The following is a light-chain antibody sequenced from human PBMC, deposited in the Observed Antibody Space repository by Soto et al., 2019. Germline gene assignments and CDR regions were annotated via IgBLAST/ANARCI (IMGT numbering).Light chain of an antibody. Sequence: QSALTQPPSASGSPGQSVTISCTGTSSDIGTYKYVSWYQQHPGKAPKLMIYEVTKRPSGVPDRFSGSKSGNTASLTVSGLQADDEADYYCSSYAGSNKKVYGTGTKVTV. CDR3: SSYAGSNKKV. CDR1: SSDIGTYKY. J-gene: IGLJ1*01. V-gene: IGLV2-8*01. CDR2: EVT.